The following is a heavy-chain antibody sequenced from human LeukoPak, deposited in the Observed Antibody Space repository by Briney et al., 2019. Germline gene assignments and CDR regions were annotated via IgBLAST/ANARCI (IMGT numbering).Heavy chain of an antibody. CDR2: IIPIFGTA. J-gene: IGHJ4*02. Sequence: SVKVSCKASGYTFTGYYMHWVRQAPGQGLEWMGRIIPIFGTANYAQKFQGRVTITTDESTSTAYMELSSLRSEDTAVYYCASSPGITGTTLDYWGQGTLVTVSS. CDR1: GYTFTGYY. D-gene: IGHD1-7*01. V-gene: IGHV1-69*05. CDR3: ASSPGITGTTLDY.